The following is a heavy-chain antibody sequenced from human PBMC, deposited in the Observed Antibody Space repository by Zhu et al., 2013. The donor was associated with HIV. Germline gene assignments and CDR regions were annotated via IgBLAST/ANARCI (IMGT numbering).Heavy chain of an antibody. CDR2: INPNSGGT. CDR3: ARGRPIAVAGRSWFDP. J-gene: IGHJ5*02. V-gene: IGHV1-2*02. CDR1: GYTFTGYY. Sequence: QVQLVQSGAEVKKPGASVKVSCKASGYTFTGYYMHWVRQAPGQGLEWMGWINPNSGGTNYAQKFQGRVTMTRDTSISTAYMELSRLRSDDTAVYYCARGRPIAVAGRSWFDPWGQGTLVTVSS. D-gene: IGHD6-19*01.